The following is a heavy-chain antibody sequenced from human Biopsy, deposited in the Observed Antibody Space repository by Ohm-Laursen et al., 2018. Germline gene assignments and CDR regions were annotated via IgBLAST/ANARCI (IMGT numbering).Heavy chain of an antibody. J-gene: IGHJ5*02. CDR3: ARDSLVGGLS. CDR2: INQGGSEN. CDR1: GFTFDTYW. D-gene: IGHD2-8*02. Sequence: SLRLSCSASGFTFDTYWMSWVRQAPGKGLEWVANINQGGSENYYVESVKGRFTISRDNAKNSLYLQMNSLRAEGMAVYYCARDSLVGGLSWGQGTLVTVSS. V-gene: IGHV3-7*01.